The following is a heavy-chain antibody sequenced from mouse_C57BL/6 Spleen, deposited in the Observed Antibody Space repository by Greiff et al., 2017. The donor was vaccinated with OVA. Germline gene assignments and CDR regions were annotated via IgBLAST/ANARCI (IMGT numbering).Heavy chain of an antibody. Sequence: VQLQQSGAELARPGASVKLSCKASGYTFTSYGISWVKQRTGQGLEWIGEIYPRSGNTYYNEKFKGKATLTADKSSSTAYMELRSLTSEDSAVYFCAREGTYDYDYAMDYWGQGTSVTVSS. J-gene: IGHJ4*01. D-gene: IGHD2-4*01. CDR3: AREGTYDYDYAMDY. CDR1: GYTFTSYG. CDR2: IYPRSGNT. V-gene: IGHV1-81*01.